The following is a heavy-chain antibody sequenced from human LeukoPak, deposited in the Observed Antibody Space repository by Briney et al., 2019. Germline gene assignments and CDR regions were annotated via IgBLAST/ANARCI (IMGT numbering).Heavy chain of an antibody. Sequence: PSETLSLTCTVSGASIGSGSYYWGWIRQPPGKGLEWIVTMYYSGSTYYNPSLKSRLTISVDTSRNQFSLRLSSVTAADTAVYYCIRENPQQGSEDYWGQGTLVTVSS. CDR2: MYYSGST. D-gene: IGHD3-10*01. CDR3: IRENPQQGSEDY. J-gene: IGHJ4*02. V-gene: IGHV4-39*07. CDR1: GASIGSGSYY.